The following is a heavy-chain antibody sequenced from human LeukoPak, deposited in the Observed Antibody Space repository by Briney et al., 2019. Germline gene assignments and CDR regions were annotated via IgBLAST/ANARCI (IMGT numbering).Heavy chain of an antibody. CDR1: GYTFTSYY. J-gene: IGHJ4*02. D-gene: IGHD1-26*01. CDR2: INPSGGST. Sequence: ASVKVSCKASGYTFTSYYMHWVRQAPGQGLEWMGIINPSGGSTSYAQKFQGRVTMTRDTSTSTVYMELSSLRSEDTAVYYCARDSENIVGATIFADYWGQGTLVTVSS. V-gene: IGHV1-46*01. CDR3: ARDSENIVGATIFADY.